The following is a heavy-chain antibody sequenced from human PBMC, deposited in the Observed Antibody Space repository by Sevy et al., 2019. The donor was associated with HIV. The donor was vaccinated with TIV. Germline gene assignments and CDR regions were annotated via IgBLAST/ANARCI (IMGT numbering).Heavy chain of an antibody. D-gene: IGHD2-8*01. Sequence: GGSLRLSCEASGFTFSKYSMSWVRQAPGKGLEWVSIFSFGGGRINYADSVKGRFTISRDDSKNTLYLQMNSLRAEDTAVYYCAREGCTKPHDYWGQGTLVTVSS. J-gene: IGHJ4*02. CDR1: GFTFSKYS. CDR3: AREGCTKPHDY. CDR2: FSFGGGRI. V-gene: IGHV3-23*03.